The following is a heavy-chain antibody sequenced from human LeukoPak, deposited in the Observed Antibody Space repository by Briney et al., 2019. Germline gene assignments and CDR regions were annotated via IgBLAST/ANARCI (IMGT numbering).Heavy chain of an antibody. CDR1: GFTFSSYW. CDR3: ARVDLSDAFDI. Sequence: PGGSLRLSCAASGFTFSSYWMHWVRQAPGKGLVRVSRINSDGSSTSYADSVKGRFTISRDNAKNTLYLQMNSLRAEDTAVYYCARVDLSDAFDIWGQGTMVTVSS. J-gene: IGHJ3*02. V-gene: IGHV3-74*01. D-gene: IGHD2/OR15-2a*01. CDR2: INSDGSST.